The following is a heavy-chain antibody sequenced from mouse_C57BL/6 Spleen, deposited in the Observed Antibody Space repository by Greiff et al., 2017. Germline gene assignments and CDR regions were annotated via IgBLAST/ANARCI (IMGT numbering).Heavy chain of an antibody. CDR1: GYSFTGYY. J-gene: IGHJ3*01. D-gene: IGHD1-1*01. Sequence: EVKLMESGPELVKPGASVQISCKASGYSFTGYYMHWVKQSHGNILDWIGYIYPYNGVSSYNQTFKGKATLTVDKSSSTAYMELRSLTSEDSAVYYCARDYGSTWFAYWSQGTLVTVSA. V-gene: IGHV1-31*01. CDR2: IYPYNGVS. CDR3: ARDYGSTWFAY.